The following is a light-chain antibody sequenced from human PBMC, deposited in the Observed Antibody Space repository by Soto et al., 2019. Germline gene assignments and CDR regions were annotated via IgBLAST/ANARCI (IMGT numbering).Light chain of an antibody. J-gene: IGLJ2*01. V-gene: IGLV2-23*01. Sequence: QSALTQPASVSGSPGQSITISCTGTSGDIGNYNLVSWYQQHPGKAPRLMIYEGNKRPSGVSNRFSGSKSVSTASLTISGLQADDAADYYCSSYSGSPTYVLFGGGTKLTVL. CDR2: EGN. CDR3: SSYSGSPTYVL. CDR1: SGDIGNYNL.